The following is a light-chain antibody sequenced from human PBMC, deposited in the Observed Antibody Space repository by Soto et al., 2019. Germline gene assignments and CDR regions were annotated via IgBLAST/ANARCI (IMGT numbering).Light chain of an antibody. CDR1: QSVLYSSNNKNY. J-gene: IGKJ1*01. Sequence: DIVMTQSPDSLAVSLGERATINCKSSQSVLYSSNNKNYLAWYQQKPGQPPKLLIYWASTRESGVPDRFSGSGSGTDFTLTISDLQAEDVAVYYCQQYYSTPETFGQGTKVEIK. CDR2: WAS. V-gene: IGKV4-1*01. CDR3: QQYYSTPET.